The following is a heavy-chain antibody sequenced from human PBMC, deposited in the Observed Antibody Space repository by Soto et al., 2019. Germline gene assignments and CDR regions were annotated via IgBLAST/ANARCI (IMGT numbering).Heavy chain of an antibody. D-gene: IGHD2-2*01. J-gene: IGHJ5*01. CDR3: ARVIPGAEAWFDS. CDR1: GNTFTNFG. Sequence: QGQLVQSGAEVKKPGASVKVSCTASGNTFTNFGVTWVRQAPGQGLEWMGWISAYTDDTNYAQQFQGRDTMTIATSTSTAYLDLRSLTSADTAVYYCARVIPGAEAWFDSWGQGTLVTVSS. CDR2: ISAYTDDT. V-gene: IGHV1-18*01.